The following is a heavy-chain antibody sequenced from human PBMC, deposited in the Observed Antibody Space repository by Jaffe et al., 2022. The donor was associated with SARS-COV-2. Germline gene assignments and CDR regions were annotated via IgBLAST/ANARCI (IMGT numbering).Heavy chain of an antibody. Sequence: QLQLQESGPGLVKPSETLSLTCTVSGGSISSSSYYWGWIRQPPGKGLEWIGSIYYSGTTYYNPSLKSRITISVDTSKNQFSLKLSSVTAADTAVYYCARERLYDGNGYGDNWGQGALVTISS. D-gene: IGHD3-22*01. J-gene: IGHJ4*02. CDR3: ARERLYDGNGYGDN. V-gene: IGHV4-39*01. CDR1: GGSISSSSYY. CDR2: IYYSGTT.